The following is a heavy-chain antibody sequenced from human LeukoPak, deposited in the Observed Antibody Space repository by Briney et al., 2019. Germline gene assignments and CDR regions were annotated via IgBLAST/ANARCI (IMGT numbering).Heavy chain of an antibody. Sequence: PSETLSLTCAVSGGSIRSNYWSWVRQPPGKELELIGYIHFSGTTNYNPSLKSRVTISLDSSKNQFSLNLNSVTAADTAMYYCARQQYFDLWGRGTLVTVSS. CDR2: IHFSGTT. CDR3: ARQQYFDL. V-gene: IGHV4-59*01. CDR1: GGSIRSNY. J-gene: IGHJ2*01.